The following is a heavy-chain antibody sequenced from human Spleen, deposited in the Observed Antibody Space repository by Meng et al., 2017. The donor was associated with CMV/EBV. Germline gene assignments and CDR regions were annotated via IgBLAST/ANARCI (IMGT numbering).Heavy chain of an antibody. V-gene: IGHV3-23*03. CDR2: SYSGGSST. CDR1: GLTSPTYA. J-gene: IGHJ6*02. Sequence: GESLKISCAASGLTSPTYALTWVRQAPGKGLEWVSLSYSGGSSTYYADSVKGRFTISRDSSKDTLYLQMNSLRGADTAVYYCARVLYYYGMDVWGQGTTVTVSS. CDR3: ARVLYYYGMDV.